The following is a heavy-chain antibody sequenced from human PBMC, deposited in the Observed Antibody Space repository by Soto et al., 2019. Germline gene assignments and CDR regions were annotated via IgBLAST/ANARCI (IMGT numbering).Heavy chain of an antibody. CDR2: INPNSGGT. Sequence: ASVKVSCKASGYTFTGYYMHWVRQAPGQGLEWMGWINPNSGGTNYAQKFQGWVTMTRDTSISTAYMELSRLRSDDTAVYYCARTSLIAVAGTAYYFDYWGQGTLVTVSS. D-gene: IGHD6-19*01. V-gene: IGHV1-2*04. J-gene: IGHJ4*02. CDR3: ARTSLIAVAGTAYYFDY. CDR1: GYTFTGYY.